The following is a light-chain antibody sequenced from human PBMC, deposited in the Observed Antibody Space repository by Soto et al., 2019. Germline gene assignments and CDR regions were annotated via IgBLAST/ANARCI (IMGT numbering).Light chain of an antibody. CDR2: EGS. Sequence: QSVLTQPASVSGSPGQSITISCTGTSSNVGTFDFVSWYQQHPGKAPKLIIYEGSKRPSGISDRFSGSKSGNRASLTISRLQAEDEADYYCCSYAGLSTWVFGAGTKVTVL. V-gene: IGLV2-23*01. CDR3: CSYAGLSTWV. J-gene: IGLJ3*02. CDR1: SSNVGTFDF.